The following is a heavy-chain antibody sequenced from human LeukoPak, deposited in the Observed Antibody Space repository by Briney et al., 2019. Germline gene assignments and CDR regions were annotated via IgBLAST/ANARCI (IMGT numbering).Heavy chain of an antibody. J-gene: IGHJ6*03. CDR3: ARGVVIIRSPYYMDV. V-gene: IGHV4-61*02. CDR2: IYTSGST. Sequence: SETPSLTCTVSGGSISSGSYYWSWIRQPAGKGLEWIGRIYTSGSTNYNPSLKSRVTISVDTSMNQFSLKLSSVTAADTAVYYCARGVVIIRSPYYMDVWGKGTTVTVSS. D-gene: IGHD3-3*01. CDR1: GGSISSGSYY.